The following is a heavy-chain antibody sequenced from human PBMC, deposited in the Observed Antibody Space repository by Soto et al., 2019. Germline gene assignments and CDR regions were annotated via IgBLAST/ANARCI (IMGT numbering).Heavy chain of an antibody. CDR3: AKGPTILAVDPYYYTMDV. Sequence: LRLSCAASGFVFGNYAMTWVRQAPGKGLEWVSGVSGSGRITHYADSVKGRFTISRDNSNNTLFLQMSSLRAEDTAVYHCAKGPTILAVDPYYYTMDVWGQGTTVTVSS. CDR1: GFVFGNYA. V-gene: IGHV3-23*01. J-gene: IGHJ6*02. D-gene: IGHD3-3*01. CDR2: VSGSGRIT.